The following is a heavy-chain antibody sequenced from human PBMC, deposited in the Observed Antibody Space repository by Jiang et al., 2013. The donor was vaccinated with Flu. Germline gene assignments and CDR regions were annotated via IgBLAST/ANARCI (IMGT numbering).Heavy chain of an antibody. J-gene: IGHJ4*02. CDR3: ASIGWLRHYFDY. V-gene: IGHV4-39*01. CDR1: GGSISSSSYY. CDR2: IYYSGST. Sequence: SLTCTVSGGSISSSSYYWGWIRQPPGKGLEWIGSIYYSGSTYYNPSLKSRVTISVDTSKNQFSLKLSSVTAADTAVYYCASIGWLRHYFDYWGQGILVTVSS. D-gene: IGHD5-12*01.